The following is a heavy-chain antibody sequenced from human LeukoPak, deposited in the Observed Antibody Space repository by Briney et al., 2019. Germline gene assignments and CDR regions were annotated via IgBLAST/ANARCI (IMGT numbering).Heavy chain of an antibody. CDR3: AKDIWRRGGYDTSGYYKAFSFDY. CDR2: ISGSGDST. Sequence: PGGSLRLSCAASGFTFSSYAMSWVRQAPGKGLEWVSGISGSGDSTYYADSVKGRFTISRDNSKNTLYLQMNSLRVEDTAVYYCAKDIWRRGGYDTSGYYKAFSFDYWGQGTLGTVSS. D-gene: IGHD3-22*01. V-gene: IGHV3-23*01. J-gene: IGHJ4*02. CDR1: GFTFSSYA.